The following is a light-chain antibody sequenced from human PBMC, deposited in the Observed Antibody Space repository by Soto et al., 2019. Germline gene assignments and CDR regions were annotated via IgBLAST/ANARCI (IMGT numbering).Light chain of an antibody. CDR1: SSDVGGYNY. CDR3: CSYTDSRTYV. CDR2: EVS. V-gene: IGLV2-14*03. J-gene: IGLJ1*01. Sequence: QSALTQPPSASGSPGQSVAISCTGTSSDVGGYNYVSWYQQHPGRAPKLLIFEVSNRPSGVSNRFSGSKSANTAALTISGLQPEDEADYYCCSYTDSRTYVFGTGTKVTV.